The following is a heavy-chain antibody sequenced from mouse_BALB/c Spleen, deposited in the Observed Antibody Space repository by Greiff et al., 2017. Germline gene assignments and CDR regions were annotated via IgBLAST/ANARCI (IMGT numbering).Heavy chain of an antibody. D-gene: IGHD2-4*01. Sequence: VMLVESGPGLVAPSQSLSITCTVSGFSLTSYGVHWVRQPPGKGLEWLGVIWAGGSTNYNSALMSRLSISKDNSKSQVFLKMNSLQTDDTAMYYCARVSMITTGRGYAMDYWGQGTSVTVSS. J-gene: IGHJ4*01. CDR3: ARVSMITTGRGYAMDY. CDR2: IWAGGST. CDR1: GFSLTSYG. V-gene: IGHV2-9*02.